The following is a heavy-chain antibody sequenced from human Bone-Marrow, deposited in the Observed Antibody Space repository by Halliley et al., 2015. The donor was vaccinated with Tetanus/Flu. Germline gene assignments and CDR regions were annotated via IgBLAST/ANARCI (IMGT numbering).Heavy chain of an antibody. Sequence: LEWMGWISSFTGNTKYGQTLQGRLTGTTDKSTSTAYMELRSLRSDDTAMYFCAREAYYGSGIDYWGQGTLVTVSS. CDR2: ISSFTGNT. D-gene: IGHD3-10*01. J-gene: IGHJ4*02. CDR3: AREAYYGSGIDY. V-gene: IGHV1-18*01.